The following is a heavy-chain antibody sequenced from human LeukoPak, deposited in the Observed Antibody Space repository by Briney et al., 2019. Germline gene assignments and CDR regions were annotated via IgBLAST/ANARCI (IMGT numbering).Heavy chain of an antibody. Sequence: NPGGSLRLSCAASGFTFSSYSMNWVRQAPGKGLEWVSSISTSSSYIYYADSVKGRFTISRDNAKKSLYLEMNSLRVEDTAVYYCARDSLSLTSYGSKFDYWGQGTLVTVSS. V-gene: IGHV3-21*01. CDR3: ARDSLSLTSYGSKFDY. CDR1: GFTFSSYS. CDR2: ISTSSSYI. J-gene: IGHJ4*02. D-gene: IGHD2-2*01.